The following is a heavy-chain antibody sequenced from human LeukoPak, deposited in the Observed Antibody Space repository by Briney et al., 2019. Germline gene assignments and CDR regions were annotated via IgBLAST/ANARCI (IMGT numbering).Heavy chain of an antibody. CDR3: ARGRCSSGCNYFEY. J-gene: IGHJ4*02. D-gene: IGHD2-2*01. CDR1: GGSFSGYY. Sequence: HPSETLSLTCAVYGGSFSGYYWSWIRQPPGKGLEWIGEINHSGSTNYNPSLKSRVTITVDTSKNQYSLKLSSVTAADTAVYYCARGRCSSGCNYFEYWGQGTLVTVSS. CDR2: INHSGST. V-gene: IGHV4-34*01.